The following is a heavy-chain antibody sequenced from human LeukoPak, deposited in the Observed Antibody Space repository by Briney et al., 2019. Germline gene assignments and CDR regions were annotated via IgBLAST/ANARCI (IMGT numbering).Heavy chain of an antibody. Sequence: ASVKVSCKASGGTFSSYAISWVRQAPGQGLEWMGGIIPIFGTANYAQKFQGRVTITADESTSTVYMELSSLRSEDTAVYYCARLIAAAGSRDLDYWGQGTLVTVSS. CDR3: ARLIAAAGSRDLDY. V-gene: IGHV1-69*13. D-gene: IGHD6-13*01. CDR1: GGTFSSYA. CDR2: IIPIFGTA. J-gene: IGHJ4*02.